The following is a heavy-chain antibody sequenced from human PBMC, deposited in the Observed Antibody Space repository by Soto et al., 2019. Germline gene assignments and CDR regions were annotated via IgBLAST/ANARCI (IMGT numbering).Heavy chain of an antibody. CDR1: GFTFSAYW. Sequence: EVQLVESGGGLVQTGGSLRLSCAASGFTFSAYWMSWVRQAPGEGLEWVAKIKQAGSEKYYVDSVNGRFIISRDDAKNSLFLQVNSLRVEDTAVYYCAREKRANGYFDYWGQGTLVTVSS. V-gene: IGHV3-7*01. J-gene: IGHJ4*02. CDR3: AREKRANGYFDY. D-gene: IGHD6-25*01. CDR2: IKQAGSEK.